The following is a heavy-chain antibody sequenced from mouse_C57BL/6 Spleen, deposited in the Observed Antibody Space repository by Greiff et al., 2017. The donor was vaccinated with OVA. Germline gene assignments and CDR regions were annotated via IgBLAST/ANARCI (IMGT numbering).Heavy chain of an antibody. V-gene: IGHV1-61*01. CDR1: GYTFTSYW. D-gene: IGHD2-5*01. Sequence: VKLQQPGAELVRPGSSVKLSCKASGYTFTSYWMDWVKQRPGQGLEWIGNIYPSDSETHYNQKFKDKATLTVDKSSSTAYMQLSSLTSEDSAVYYCARNPYYSKGGFAYWGQGTLVTVSA. CDR2: IYPSDSET. J-gene: IGHJ3*01. CDR3: ARNPYYSKGGFAY.